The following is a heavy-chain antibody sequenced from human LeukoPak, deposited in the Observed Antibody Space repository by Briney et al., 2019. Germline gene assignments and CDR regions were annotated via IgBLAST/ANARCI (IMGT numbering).Heavy chain of an antibody. CDR2: IYYSGST. CDR1: GGSISSYY. CDR3: AREGYGEHYYYYMDV. D-gene: IGHD4-17*01. Sequence: SETLSLTCTVSGGSISSYYWNWTRQPAGKGLEWIGYIYYSGSTNYNPSLKSRVTISVDTSKNQFSLKLSSVTAADTAVYYCAREGYGEHYYYYMDVWGKGTTVTVSS. V-gene: IGHV4-59*01. J-gene: IGHJ6*03.